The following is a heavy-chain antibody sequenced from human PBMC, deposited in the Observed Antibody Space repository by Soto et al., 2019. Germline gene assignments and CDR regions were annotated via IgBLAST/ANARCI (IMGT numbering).Heavy chain of an antibody. J-gene: IGHJ5*02. Sequence: GASVKVSCKASGYSFTSYGISWVRQAPGQGLEWMGWISAYNGNTNYAQKLQGRVTMTTDTSTTTAYMELRSLRSDDTAVYYCATDGSSSSTTATFDPWGQGTLVTVSS. CDR3: ATDGSSSSTTATFDP. D-gene: IGHD6-6*01. V-gene: IGHV1-18*01. CDR1: GYSFTSYG. CDR2: ISAYNGNT.